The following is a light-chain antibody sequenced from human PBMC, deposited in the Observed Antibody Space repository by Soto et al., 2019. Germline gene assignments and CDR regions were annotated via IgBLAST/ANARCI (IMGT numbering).Light chain of an antibody. CDR2: DAS. Sequence: PGDRATLSCRASPSVKNYLAWYQEKPGQAPRLLIYDASTRATDIPARFSGTGSGTDFTLTINSLEPEDFAVYYCQHRRNWPITFGQGTRLEI. J-gene: IGKJ5*01. V-gene: IGKV3-11*01. CDR1: PSVKNY. CDR3: QHRRNWPIT.